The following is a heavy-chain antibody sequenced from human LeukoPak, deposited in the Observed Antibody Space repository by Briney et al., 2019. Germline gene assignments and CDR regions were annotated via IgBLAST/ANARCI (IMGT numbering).Heavy chain of an antibody. J-gene: IGHJ4*02. Sequence: ASVKVSCKASGYTFTDYYMHWVQQAPGKGLEWMGLVDPEDGETIYAEKFQGRVTITADTSTDTAYMELSSLRSEDTAVYYCATVAVAGAGYWGQGTLVTVSS. CDR1: GYTFTDYY. CDR3: ATVAVAGAGY. V-gene: IGHV1-69-2*01. CDR2: VDPEDGET. D-gene: IGHD6-19*01.